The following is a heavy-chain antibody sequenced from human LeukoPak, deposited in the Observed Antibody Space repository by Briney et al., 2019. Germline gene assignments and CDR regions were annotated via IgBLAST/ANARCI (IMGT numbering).Heavy chain of an antibody. D-gene: IGHD6-13*01. CDR1: GFTFSSDW. J-gene: IGHJ4*02. V-gene: IGHV3-7*01. CDR3: ARAGSSSWYGDFDY. Sequence: GGSLRLSCAASGFTFSSDWMSWVRQAPGKGLEWVANIKQDGSEKYYMDSVKGRFTISRDNAKNSLYLQMTSLRAEDTAVYYCARAGSSSWYGDFDYWGQGTLVTVSS. CDR2: IKQDGSEK.